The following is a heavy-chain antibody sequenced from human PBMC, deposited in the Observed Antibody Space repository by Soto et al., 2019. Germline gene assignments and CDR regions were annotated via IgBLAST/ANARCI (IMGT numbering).Heavy chain of an antibody. D-gene: IGHD3-16*01. CDR2: MNPNSGNT. CDR1: GYTFTSYD. Sequence: QVQLVQSGAEVKKPGASVKVSCKASGYTFTSYDINWVRQATGQGLEWMGWMNPNSGNTGYAQKLQGRVTMTRNTSISTAYMELSSLRSEDTAVYYCAREADYDRLNHYYGMDVWGQGTTVTVSS. CDR3: AREADYDRLNHYYGMDV. V-gene: IGHV1-8*01. J-gene: IGHJ6*02.